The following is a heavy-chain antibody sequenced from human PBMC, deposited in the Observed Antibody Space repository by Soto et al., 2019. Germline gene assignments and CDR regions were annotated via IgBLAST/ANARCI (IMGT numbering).Heavy chain of an antibody. V-gene: IGHV1-2*06. Sequence: ASVNVSCKASGYTFTDYYIHWVRQAPGHGLEWLGRIIPIFNSTKYAQSFQGRVTITADKSTSTASLELSSLRSDDTAVYYCAREGRGKKAGYNGLVSLGYWGQGTLVTVSS. CDR2: IIPIFNST. CDR1: GYTFTDYY. D-gene: IGHD2-2*02. J-gene: IGHJ4*02. CDR3: AREGRGKKAGYNGLVSLGY.